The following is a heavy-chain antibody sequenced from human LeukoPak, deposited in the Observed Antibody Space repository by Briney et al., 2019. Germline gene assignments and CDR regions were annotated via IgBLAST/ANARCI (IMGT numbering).Heavy chain of an antibody. J-gene: IGHJ4*02. CDR3: TRGQSYCGADCYSD. D-gene: IGHD2-21*02. V-gene: IGHV3-66*01. Sequence: GGSLRLSCAASGFSVSNYYMSWVRQPPGKGLGWVSVMYTGGGRYYGDSVKGRFTISRDNSKNTVFLQMNSLRVEDTALYYCTRGQSYCGADCYSDWGQGTLVTVSS. CDR2: MYTGGGR. CDR1: GFSVSNYY.